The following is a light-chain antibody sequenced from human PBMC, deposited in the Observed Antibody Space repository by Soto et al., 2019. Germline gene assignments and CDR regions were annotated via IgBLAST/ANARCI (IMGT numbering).Light chain of an antibody. CDR3: QQYGRTSWT. CDR1: QSVSTNF. V-gene: IGKV3-20*01. Sequence: EIVLTQSPGTLSLSPGEGATLSCRASQSVSTNFFAWYQQKPGQAPRLLIYGASTRATGIPDRFSGSGSGTDFALTISRLEPEDFEVYCCQQYGRTSWTFGQGTRWIS. J-gene: IGKJ1*01. CDR2: GAS.